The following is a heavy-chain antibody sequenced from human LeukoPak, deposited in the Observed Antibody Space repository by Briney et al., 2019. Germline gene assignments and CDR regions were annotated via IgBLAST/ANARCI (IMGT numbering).Heavy chain of an antibody. CDR3: ARVSGYSGTWYVDY. CDR1: GFPFSSYG. V-gene: IGHV3-33*01. J-gene: IGHJ4*02. Sequence: GGSRRLSCAASGFPFSSYGMHWARQAPGKGLEWVAIIWYDGSNKYYADFVKGRFTTSRDNCKNTLYLQMNSLRADDTAVYYCARVSGYSGTWYVDYWGQGTLVTVSS. CDR2: IWYDGSNK. D-gene: IGHD6-13*01.